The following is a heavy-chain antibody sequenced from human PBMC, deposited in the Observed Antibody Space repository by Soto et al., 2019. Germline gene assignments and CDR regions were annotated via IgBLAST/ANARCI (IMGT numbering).Heavy chain of an antibody. CDR2: IIPILGIA. Sequence: QVQLVQSGAEVKKPGSSVKVSCKASGGTFSSYTISWVRQAPGQGLEWMGRIIPILGIANYAQKFQGRVXIXAXXSTSTAYMELSSLRSEDTAVYYCARGPTVVTPPDVWGQGTTVTVSS. CDR1: GGTFSSYT. V-gene: IGHV1-69*02. J-gene: IGHJ6*02. D-gene: IGHD2-15*01. CDR3: ARGPTVVTPPDV.